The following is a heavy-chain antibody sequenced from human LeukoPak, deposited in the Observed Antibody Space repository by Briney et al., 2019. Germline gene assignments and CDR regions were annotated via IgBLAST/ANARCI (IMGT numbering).Heavy chain of an antibody. CDR2: ISYDGSKE. V-gene: IGHV3-30*03. Sequence: GRSLRLSCAASGFSFSDSGMNWVRQAPGKGLECVAVISYDGSKEYYADSLKGRFTISRDNSKNTLYLQMNSLRVEDTAIYYCARDGGDYWGQGTLVTVSS. CDR1: GFSFSDSG. J-gene: IGHJ4*02. D-gene: IGHD3-16*01. CDR3: ARDGGDY.